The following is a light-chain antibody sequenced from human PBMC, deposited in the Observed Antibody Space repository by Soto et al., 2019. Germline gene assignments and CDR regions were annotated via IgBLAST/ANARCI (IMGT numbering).Light chain of an antibody. CDR1: QSISSY. V-gene: IGKV1-39*01. CDR2: AAS. J-gene: IGKJ1*01. CDR3: QQSYSTPRT. Sequence: MQMSQSPYSLSASVGDRVTITCRASQSISSYLNWYQQKPGKAPKLLIYAASSLQSGVPSRFSGSGSGTDFTLTISSLQPEDFATYYCQQSYSTPRTFGEGTKVDIK.